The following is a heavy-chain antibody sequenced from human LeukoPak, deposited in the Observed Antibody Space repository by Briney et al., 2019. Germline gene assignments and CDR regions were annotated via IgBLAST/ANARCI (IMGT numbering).Heavy chain of an antibody. J-gene: IGHJ5*02. D-gene: IGHD6-6*01. V-gene: IGHV1-2*06. CDR2: INPNSGGT. Sequence: GASVKVSCKASGYTFTGYYMHWVRQAPGQGLEWMGRINPNSGGTNYAQKFQGRVTMTEDTSTDAAYMELSSLRSEDTAVYYCATASSIAASGWFDPWGQGTLVTVSS. CDR1: GYTFTGYY. CDR3: ATASSIAASGWFDP.